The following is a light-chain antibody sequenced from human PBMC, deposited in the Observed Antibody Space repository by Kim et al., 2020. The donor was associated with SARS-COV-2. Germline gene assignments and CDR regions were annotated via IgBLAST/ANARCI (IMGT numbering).Light chain of an antibody. CDR2: QDS. CDR3: QAWDSSLVV. V-gene: IGLV3-1*01. CDR1: KLGDKY. Sequence: SYELTQPPSVSVSPGQTASITCSGDKLGDKYACWYQQKPGQSPELVIYQDSKRPSGIPERFSGSNSGNTATLTISGTQAMDEADYYCQAWDSSLVVFGGGTQLTVL. J-gene: IGLJ2*01.